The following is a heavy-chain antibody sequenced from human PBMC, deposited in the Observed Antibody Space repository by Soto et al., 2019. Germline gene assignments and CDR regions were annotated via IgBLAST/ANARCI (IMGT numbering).Heavy chain of an antibody. CDR3: AKSLEWLLYYGMDV. CDR2: ISGSGGST. Sequence: PGGSLRLSCGASGFTFSSYAMSWVRQAPGKGLEWVSAISGSGGSTYYADSVKGRFTISRDNSKNTLYLQMNSLRAEDTAVYYCAKSLEWLLYYGMDVWGQGTTVTVSS. V-gene: IGHV3-23*01. J-gene: IGHJ6*02. D-gene: IGHD3-3*01. CDR1: GFTFSSYA.